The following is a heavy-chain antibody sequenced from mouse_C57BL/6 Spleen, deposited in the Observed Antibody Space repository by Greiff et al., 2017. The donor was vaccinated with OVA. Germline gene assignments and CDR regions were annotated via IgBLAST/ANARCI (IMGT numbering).Heavy chain of an antibody. J-gene: IGHJ3*01. Sequence: VQLQQSGAELVRPGASVTLSCKASGYTFTDYEMHWVKQTPVHGLEWIGAIDPETGGTAYNQKFKGKAILTADKSSSTAYMELRSLTSEDSAVYYCTRGYYSTLFAYWGQGTLVTVSA. V-gene: IGHV1-15*01. CDR2: IDPETGGT. CDR1: GYTFTDYE. CDR3: TRGYYSTLFAY. D-gene: IGHD2-5*01.